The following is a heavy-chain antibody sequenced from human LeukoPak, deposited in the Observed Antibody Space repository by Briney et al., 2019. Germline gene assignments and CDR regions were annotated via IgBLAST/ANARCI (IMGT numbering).Heavy chain of an antibody. CDR3: AREILFHDYGGEKPYNWFDP. Sequence: SVKVSCKASGGTFSSYAISWVRQAPGQGLEWMGGIIPIFGTANYAQKFQGRVTITADESTSTAYMELSSLRSEDTAVYYCAREILFHDYGGEKPYNWFDPWGQGTLVTVSS. J-gene: IGHJ5*02. CDR2: IIPIFGTA. CDR1: GGTFSSYA. D-gene: IGHD4-23*01. V-gene: IGHV1-69*13.